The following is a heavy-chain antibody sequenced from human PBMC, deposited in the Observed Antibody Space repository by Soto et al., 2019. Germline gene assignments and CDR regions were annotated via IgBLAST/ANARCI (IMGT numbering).Heavy chain of an antibody. Sequence: GGSLRLSCVVSGVSFSDYSMNWVRQAPGKGLEWVSLITGNSEYKYYAGSVKGRFTVSRDNAKNSLYLQMNSLTVEDTAVYYCARSGELLQNFDSWGQGTLVTVS. CDR2: ITGNSEYK. J-gene: IGHJ4*02. V-gene: IGHV3-21*06. D-gene: IGHD1-26*01. CDR3: ARSGELLQNFDS. CDR1: GVSFSDYS.